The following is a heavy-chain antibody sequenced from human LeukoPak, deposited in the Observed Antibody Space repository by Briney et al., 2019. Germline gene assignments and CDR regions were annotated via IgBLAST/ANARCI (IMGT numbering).Heavy chain of an antibody. CDR1: GFTFSDYY. CDR2: ISSSGSTI. J-gene: IGHJ4*02. D-gene: IGHD3-3*01. CDR3: ARDPPTTYDFWSGYSRFDY. V-gene: IGHV3-11*04. Sequence: GGSLRLSCAASGFTFSDYYTSWIRQAPGKGLEWVSYISSSGSTIYYADSVKGRFTISRDNAKNSLYLQMNSLRAEDTAVYYCARDPPTTYDFWSGYSRFDYWGQGTLVTVSS.